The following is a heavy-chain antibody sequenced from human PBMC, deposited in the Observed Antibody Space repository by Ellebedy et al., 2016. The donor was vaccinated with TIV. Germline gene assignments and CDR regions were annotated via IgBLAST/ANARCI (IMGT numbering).Heavy chain of an antibody. CDR1: GFTFSSFA. Sequence: GESLKISCAASGFTFSSFAMSWVRQAPGKGLEWASEISRSGETTYYGDSVKGRFTMSRDNSKNTTFLQMNSLRPEDTGVYYREKWGSISHQYLDSWGQGALVTVSS. J-gene: IGHJ4*02. D-gene: IGHD3-16*01. CDR3: EKWGSISHQYLDS. V-gene: IGHV3-23*01. CDR2: ISRSGETT.